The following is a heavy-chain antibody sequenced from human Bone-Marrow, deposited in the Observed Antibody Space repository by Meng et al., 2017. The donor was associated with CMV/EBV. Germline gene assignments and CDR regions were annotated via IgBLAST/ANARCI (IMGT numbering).Heavy chain of an antibody. Sequence: ASVKVSCKISGHTFGELSIHWVRQAPGTGLEWMVGFDPEDGRTVYGQKFRGKVTMTEDSSADTAYMELRNLKSEDTAVYYCATYKQELDDRLQNFDFWGQGPLVTLYS. J-gene: IGHJ4*02. V-gene: IGHV1-24*01. CDR2: FDPEDGRT. CDR3: ATYKQELDDRLQNFDF. D-gene: IGHD4-11*01. CDR1: GHTFGELS.